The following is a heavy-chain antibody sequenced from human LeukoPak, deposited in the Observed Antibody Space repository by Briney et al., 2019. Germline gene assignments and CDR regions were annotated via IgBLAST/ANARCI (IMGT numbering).Heavy chain of an antibody. D-gene: IGHD6-13*01. Sequence: GGSLRLSCAASGFTFSSYGMHWVRQAPGKGLEWVAVISYDGSNKYYADSVKGRFTISRDNSKNTLYLQMNSLRAEDTAVYYCAEGTSLKQQLVIGFQHWGQGTLVTVSS. CDR1: GFTFSSYG. CDR2: ISYDGSNK. J-gene: IGHJ1*01. V-gene: IGHV3-30*18. CDR3: AEGTSLKQQLVIGFQH.